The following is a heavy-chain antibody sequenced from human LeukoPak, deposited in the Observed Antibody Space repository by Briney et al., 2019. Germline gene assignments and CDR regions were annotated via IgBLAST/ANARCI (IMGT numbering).Heavy chain of an antibody. J-gene: IGHJ4*02. V-gene: IGHV3-7*04. CDR1: GFTFTSYW. D-gene: IGHD6-13*01. CDR2: INQDGSEK. CDR3: ARYSSSRNFDY. Sequence: QSGGSLRLSCAASGFTFTSYWMSWVRQTPGKGLEWVAHINQDGSEKYYVDSVKGRFTISRDNAENSLYLQMNSLRAEDTAVYYCARYSSSRNFDYWGQGTPVTVSS.